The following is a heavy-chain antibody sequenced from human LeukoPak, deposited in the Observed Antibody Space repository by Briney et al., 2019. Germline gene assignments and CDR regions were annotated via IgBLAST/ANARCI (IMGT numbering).Heavy chain of an antibody. V-gene: IGHV3-66*02. Sequence: GGSLRLSCAASEFTVSSNYMSWVRQAPGKGLEWVSVIYSGGSTNYADSVKGRFTISRDNSKNTLHLQMNSLRAEDTAVYYCARECSTCSYYFDYWGQGTLVTVSS. CDR3: ARECSTCSYYFDY. D-gene: IGHD2-2*01. CDR2: IYSGGST. J-gene: IGHJ4*02. CDR1: EFTVSSNY.